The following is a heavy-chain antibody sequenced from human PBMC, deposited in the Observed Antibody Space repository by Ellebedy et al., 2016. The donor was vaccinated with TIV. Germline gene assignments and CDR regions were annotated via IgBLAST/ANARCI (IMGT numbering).Heavy chain of an antibody. V-gene: IGHV4-59*01. CDR2: IYYSGST. CDR1: GGSISSYY. CDR3: ARVVWQQPVSYAFDI. J-gene: IGHJ3*02. Sequence: MPSETLSLTCTVSGGSISSYYWSWIRQPPGKGLEWIGYIYYSGSTNYNPSLQSRITITVDTSKNHFPLKLSSVTAADTAVYYCARVVWQQPVSYAFDIWGQGTMVTVSS. D-gene: IGHD6-13*01.